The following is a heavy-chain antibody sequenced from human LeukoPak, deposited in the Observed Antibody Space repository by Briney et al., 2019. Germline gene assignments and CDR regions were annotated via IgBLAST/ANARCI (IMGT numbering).Heavy chain of an antibody. CDR1: GFTFSSYA. J-gene: IGHJ6*02. Sequence: AGGSLRLSCAASGFTFSSYAMSWVRQAPGKGLEWVSAISGSGGSTYYADPVKGRFTISRDNSKNTLYLQMNSLRAEDTAVYYCAKSPVDVYYYYGMDVWGQGTTVAVSS. CDR2: ISGSGGST. V-gene: IGHV3-23*01. CDR3: AKSPVDVYYYYGMDV.